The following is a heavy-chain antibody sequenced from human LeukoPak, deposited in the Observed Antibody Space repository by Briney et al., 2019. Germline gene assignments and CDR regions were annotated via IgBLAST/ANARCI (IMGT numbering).Heavy chain of an antibody. CDR3: AREAPYGDYY. Sequence: SETLSLTCTVSGDSISIYYWSWIPQPPGKGLEWIGYIYYSGSTNYNPSLKSRVTISVDTSKNQFSLKLSSVTAADTAVYYCAREAPYGDYYWGQGTLVTVSS. V-gene: IGHV4-59*01. J-gene: IGHJ4*02. D-gene: IGHD4-17*01. CDR1: GDSISIYY. CDR2: IYYSGST.